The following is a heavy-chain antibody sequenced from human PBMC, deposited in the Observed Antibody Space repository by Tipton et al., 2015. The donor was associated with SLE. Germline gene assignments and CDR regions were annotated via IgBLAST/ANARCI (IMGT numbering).Heavy chain of an antibody. CDR2: ISYDGSNK. CDR3: ARDVTSDSSGSDAFDI. Sequence: QLVQSGGGVVQPGRSLRLSCAASGFTFSSYAMHWVRQAPGKGLEWVAVISYDGSNKYYADSVKGRFTISRDNSKNTLYLQMNSLRAEDTAVYYCARDVTSDSSGSDAFDIWGQGTMVTVSS. CDR1: GFTFSSYA. J-gene: IGHJ3*02. D-gene: IGHD3-22*01. V-gene: IGHV3-30*04.